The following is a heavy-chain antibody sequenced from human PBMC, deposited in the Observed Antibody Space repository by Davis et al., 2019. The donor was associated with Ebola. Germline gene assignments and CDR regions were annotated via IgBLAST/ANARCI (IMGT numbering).Heavy chain of an antibody. J-gene: IGHJ5*02. V-gene: IGHV3-74*01. CDR2: INSDGSST. CDR3: ARAVGGSYLGFYIDP. Sequence: PGGSLRLSCAASGFTFSSYWMHWVRQAPGKGLVWVSRINSDGSSTSYADSVKGRFTISRDNAKNTLYLQMNSLRAEDTAVYYCARAVGGSYLGFYIDPWGQGTLVTVSS. CDR1: GFTFSSYW. D-gene: IGHD1-26*01.